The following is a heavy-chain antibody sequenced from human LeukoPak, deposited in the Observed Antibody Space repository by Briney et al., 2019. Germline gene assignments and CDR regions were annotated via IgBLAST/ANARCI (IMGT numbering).Heavy chain of an antibody. V-gene: IGHV4-34*01. CDR3: ARSYYYDGSGYSPFDY. J-gene: IGHJ4*02. CDR2: INHSGST. CDR1: GGSFSGYY. D-gene: IGHD3-22*01. Sequence: SETLSLTCAVYGGSFSGYYWSWIRQPPGKGLEWIGEINHSGSTNYNPSLKSRVTISVDTSKNQFSLKLSSVTAADTAVYYCARSYYYDGSGYSPFDYWGQGTLVTVSS.